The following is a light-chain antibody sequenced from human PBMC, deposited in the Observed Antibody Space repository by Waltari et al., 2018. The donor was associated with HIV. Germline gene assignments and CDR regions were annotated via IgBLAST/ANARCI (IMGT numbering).Light chain of an antibody. Sequence: QSVLTQPPSASGTPGQTVTISCSGSSSNIGNDNVYWYQQLPGMTPKLLIYKNYQRPSGVPDRFAGSRSGTSASLAINGLRSEDEADYYCVGWDGRLSGYVFGAGTKVTVL. J-gene: IGLJ1*01. CDR2: KNY. V-gene: IGLV1-47*01. CDR3: VGWDGRLSGYV. CDR1: SSNIGNDN.